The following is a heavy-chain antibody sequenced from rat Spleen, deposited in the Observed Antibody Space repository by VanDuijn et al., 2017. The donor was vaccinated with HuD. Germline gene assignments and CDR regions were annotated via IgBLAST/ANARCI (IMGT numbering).Heavy chain of an antibody. CDR2: IWGNGNT. Sequence: QVQLKESGPGLVQPSQTLSLTCTVSGFSLSSYGVIWVRQPPGKGLEWMGVIWGNGNTNYNSAIKSRLSINRDTSRSQVFLKLNGLQTEDTAMYFCARGSVFFDYWGQGVMVTVSS. CDR1: GFSLSSYG. CDR3: ARGSVFFDY. J-gene: IGHJ2*01. V-gene: IGHV2-13*01.